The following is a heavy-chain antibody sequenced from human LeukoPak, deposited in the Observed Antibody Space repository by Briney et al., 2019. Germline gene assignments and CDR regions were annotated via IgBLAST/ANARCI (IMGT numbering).Heavy chain of an antibody. CDR3: ARHYTLDY. J-gene: IGHJ4*02. D-gene: IGHD3-3*01. V-gene: IGHV3-7*01. CDR1: GFTSSSYW. CDR2: IKQDGSEK. Sequence: GGSLRLSCAASGFTSSSYWMSWVRQAPGKGLEWVANIKQDGSEKYYVDSVKGRFTISRDNAKNSLYLQMNSLRAEDTAVYYCARHYTLDYWGQGTLVTVSS.